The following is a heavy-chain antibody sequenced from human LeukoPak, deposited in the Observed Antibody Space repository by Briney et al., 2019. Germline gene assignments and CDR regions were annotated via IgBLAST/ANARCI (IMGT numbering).Heavy chain of an antibody. V-gene: IGHV3-20*01. J-gene: IGHJ3*02. CDR3: ARRGQLAGTNPHAFDI. D-gene: IGHD5-24*01. CDR1: GFTFDDYG. Sequence: GGSLRLSCAASGFTFDDYGMSWVRQAPGKGLEWVSGINWNGGSTGYADSVKGRFTISRDNAKNSLYLQMNSLRAEDTALYHCARRGQLAGTNPHAFDIWGQGTMVTVSS. CDR2: INWNGGST.